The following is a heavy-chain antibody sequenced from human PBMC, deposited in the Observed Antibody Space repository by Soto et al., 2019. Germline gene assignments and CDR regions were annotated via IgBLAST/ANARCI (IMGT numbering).Heavy chain of an antibody. CDR1: GFTFSSYG. V-gene: IGHV3-30*18. Sequence: QVQLVESGGGVVQPGRSLRLSCAASGFTFSSYGMHWVRQAPGKGLEWVAVISYDGSNKYYADSVKGRFTISRDNSKNPLYLQMNSLRAEDTAVYYWAKVGAYSSSWSGDYWGQGTLVTVSS. D-gene: IGHD6-13*01. CDR2: ISYDGSNK. J-gene: IGHJ4*02. CDR3: AKVGAYSSSWSGDY.